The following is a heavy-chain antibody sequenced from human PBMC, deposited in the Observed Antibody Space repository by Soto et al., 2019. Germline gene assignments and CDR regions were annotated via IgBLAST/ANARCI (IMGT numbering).Heavy chain of an antibody. CDR1: GGSISSGGYS. Sequence: QLQLQESGSGLVKPSQTLSLTCAVSGGSISSGGYSWSWIRQPPGKGLEWIGYIYHSGSTYYNPSLERRVTISVDRSKNQFSLKLSSVTAADTAVYYCARAHGSGWGAFDIWGQGTMVTVSS. D-gene: IGHD3-10*01. V-gene: IGHV4-30-2*01. J-gene: IGHJ3*02. CDR3: ARAHGSGWGAFDI. CDR2: IYHSGST.